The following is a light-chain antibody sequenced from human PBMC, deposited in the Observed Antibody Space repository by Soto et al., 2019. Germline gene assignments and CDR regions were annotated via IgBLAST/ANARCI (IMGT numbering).Light chain of an antibody. Sequence: QSALTQPHSAAGSPGQSVTISCTGTSSDVGGYDYVSWYQQHPGKAPKLMIYEATKRPSGVPDSFSGSKSGNTASLTVSGLQVEDEADYYCSSYAGSNNFVFGTGTKLTVL. CDR1: SSDVGGYDY. CDR3: SSYAGSNNFV. J-gene: IGLJ1*01. CDR2: EAT. V-gene: IGLV2-8*01.